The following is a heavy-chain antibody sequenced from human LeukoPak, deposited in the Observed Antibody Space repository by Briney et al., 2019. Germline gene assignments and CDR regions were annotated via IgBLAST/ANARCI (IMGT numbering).Heavy chain of an antibody. J-gene: IGHJ4*02. CDR3: ATRKLGNDY. D-gene: IGHD7-27*01. V-gene: IGHV4-59*01. CDR2: IYYTET. Sequence: SETLSLTCTVSGGSISSYYWSWIRQPPGKGLEWIGYIYYTETSYNPSLKSRVTISADTSKNQFSLKLYSVTAADTAVYYCATRKLGNDYWGQGTLVTVSS. CDR1: GGSISSYY.